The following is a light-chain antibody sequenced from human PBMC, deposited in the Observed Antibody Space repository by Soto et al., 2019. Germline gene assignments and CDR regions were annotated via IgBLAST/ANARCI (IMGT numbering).Light chain of an antibody. CDR3: QQYNSYPYT. Sequence: DIQMTQSPSTLSASLGARVTITCRASQSISTWLAWYQQNPGKAPKLLIYDASSLESGVPSRFSGSGSGTEFTLTITNLQPDDSATYYCQQYNSYPYTFGQGTKVDIK. J-gene: IGKJ2*01. V-gene: IGKV1-5*01. CDR2: DAS. CDR1: QSISTW.